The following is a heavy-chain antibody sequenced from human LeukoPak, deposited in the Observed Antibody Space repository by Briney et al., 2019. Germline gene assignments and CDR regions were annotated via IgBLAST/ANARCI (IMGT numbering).Heavy chain of an antibody. J-gene: IGHJ4*02. Sequence: ASVKVSCTASGYTFTSYDINWVRPATGQGLEWMGWMNPNSGNTGYAQKFQGRVTMTRNTSISTAYMELSSLRSEDTAVYYCASGPGGGYEFDYWGQGTLVTVSS. D-gene: IGHD5-12*01. CDR2: MNPNSGNT. CDR1: GYTFTSYD. CDR3: ASGPGGGYEFDY. V-gene: IGHV1-8*01.